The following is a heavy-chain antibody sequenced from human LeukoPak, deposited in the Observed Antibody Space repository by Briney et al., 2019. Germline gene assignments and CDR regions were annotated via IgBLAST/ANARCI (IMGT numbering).Heavy chain of an antibody. D-gene: IGHD2-2*01. V-gene: IGHV4-59*01. CDR1: GGSISSYY. J-gene: IGHJ5*02. CDR2: IYYSGST. CDR3: ARVGYCSSTSCYGDSIWFDP. Sequence: SETLSLTCTVSGGSISSYYWRWIRQPPGKGLEWIGYIYYSGSTNYNPSLKSRVTISVDTSKNQFSLKLSSVTAADTAVYYCARVGYCSSTSCYGDSIWFDPWGQGTLVTVSS.